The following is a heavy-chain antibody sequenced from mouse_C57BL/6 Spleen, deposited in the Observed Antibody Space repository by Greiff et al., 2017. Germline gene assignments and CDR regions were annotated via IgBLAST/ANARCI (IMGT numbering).Heavy chain of an antibody. J-gene: IGHJ2*01. V-gene: IGHV1-69*01. CDR3: ASGELDY. CDR2: IDPSDSYT. D-gene: IGHD2-13*01. CDR1: GYTFTSYW. Sequence: QVQLQQPGAELVMPGASVKLSCKASGYTFTSYWMHWVKQRPGQGLEWIGEIDPSDSYTNYNQKFQGKSTLTVDKSSSTASMQLSSLTSDDSAVYYCASGELDYWGQGTTLTVSS.